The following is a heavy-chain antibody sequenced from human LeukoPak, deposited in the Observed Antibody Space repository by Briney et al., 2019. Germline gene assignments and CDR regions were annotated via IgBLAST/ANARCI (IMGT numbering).Heavy chain of an antibody. V-gene: IGHV1-2*02. CDR1: GYTFTGYY. Sequence: GPSVKVSCKASGYTFTGYYMHWVRQAPGQGLEWMGWINPNSGGTNYAQKPQGRVTMTTDTTTSTAYMELRSLRSDDTAVYYCARGPAYGDYANPNDYWGQGTLVTVSS. CDR2: INPNSGGT. J-gene: IGHJ4*02. D-gene: IGHD4-17*01. CDR3: ARGPAYGDYANPNDY.